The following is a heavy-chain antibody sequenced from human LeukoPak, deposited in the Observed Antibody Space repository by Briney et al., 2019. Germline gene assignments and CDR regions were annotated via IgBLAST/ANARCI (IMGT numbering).Heavy chain of an antibody. V-gene: IGHV1-46*01. D-gene: IGHD3-10*01. CDR3: ARDVRPDNWFDP. CDR1: GYTFTSNY. CDR2: IYPRDGST. Sequence: ASVKVSCKASGYTFTSNYIHWVRQAPGQGLEWMGMIYPRDGSTSYAQKFQGRVTMTRDTSTSTVYMELSSLRSEDTAVYYCARDVRPDNWFDPWGQGTLVTVSS. J-gene: IGHJ5*02.